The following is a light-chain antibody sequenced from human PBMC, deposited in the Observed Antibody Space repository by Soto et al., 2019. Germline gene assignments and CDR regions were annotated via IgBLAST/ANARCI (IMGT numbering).Light chain of an antibody. CDR2: GAS. V-gene: IGKV3-20*01. J-gene: IGKJ1*01. CDR3: QQYNSYSPRT. Sequence: EIVLTQSPGTLSLSPGERATLSCRAIQSVSNNYLAWYQQKPGQAPRLLIYGASRRATGIPDRFSGSGSGTEFTLTISSLQPDDFATYYCQQYNSYSPRTFGQGTKVDIK. CDR1: QSVSNNY.